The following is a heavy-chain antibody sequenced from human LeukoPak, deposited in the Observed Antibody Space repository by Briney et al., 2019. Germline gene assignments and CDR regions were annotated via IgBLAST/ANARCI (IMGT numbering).Heavy chain of an antibody. V-gene: IGHV3-23*01. Sequence: GGSLRLSCAASGFTFSSYAKSWVRQAPGKGLEWVSAISGSGGSTYYADSVKGRFTISRDNSKNTLYLQMNSLRAEDTAVYYCAKVPRGWVYYFDYWGQGTLVTVSS. D-gene: IGHD2-2*01. CDR3: AKVPRGWVYYFDY. CDR2: ISGSGGST. J-gene: IGHJ4*02. CDR1: GFTFSSYA.